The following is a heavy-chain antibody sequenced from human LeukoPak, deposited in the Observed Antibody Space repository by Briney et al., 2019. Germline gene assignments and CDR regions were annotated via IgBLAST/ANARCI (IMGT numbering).Heavy chain of an antibody. Sequence: GLLRLSCVASGFTFSSYAMLWVRQAPGKGLEWVAVISYDGSNKYYADSVKGRFTISRDNSKNTLYLQMNSLRAEDTAVYYCARATGSGAMDVWGQGTTVTVSS. CDR3: ARATGSGAMDV. V-gene: IGHV3-30-3*01. D-gene: IGHD3-10*01. J-gene: IGHJ6*02. CDR1: GFTFSSYA. CDR2: ISYDGSNK.